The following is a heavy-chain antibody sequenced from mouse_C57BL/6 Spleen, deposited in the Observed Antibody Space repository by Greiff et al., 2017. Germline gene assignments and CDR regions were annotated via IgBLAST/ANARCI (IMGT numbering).Heavy chain of an antibody. CDR1: GFSLTSYG. J-gene: IGHJ4*01. V-gene: IGHV2-3*01. CDR2: IWGDGST. CDR3: AQRGYAMDY. Sequence: VQGVESGPGLVAPSQSLSITCTVSGFSLTSYGVSWVRQPPGKGLEWLGVIWGDGSTNYHSALITSLSISKDNSKSHVFLKLNSLQTDDTATYYCAQRGYAMDYWGQGTSVTVSS.